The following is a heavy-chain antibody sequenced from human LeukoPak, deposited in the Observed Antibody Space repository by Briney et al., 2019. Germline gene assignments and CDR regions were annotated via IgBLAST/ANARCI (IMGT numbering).Heavy chain of an antibody. V-gene: IGHV3-74*01. Sequence: GGSLRLSCAASGFTFSSYWMHWVRQAPGKGLVWVSRINSDGSSTSYADSVKGRFTISRDNSKNTLYLQMNSLRAEDTAVYYCAKAIYSSSWGAFDIWGQGTMVTVSS. CDR1: GFTFSSYW. CDR2: INSDGSST. J-gene: IGHJ3*02. CDR3: AKAIYSSSWGAFDI. D-gene: IGHD6-13*01.